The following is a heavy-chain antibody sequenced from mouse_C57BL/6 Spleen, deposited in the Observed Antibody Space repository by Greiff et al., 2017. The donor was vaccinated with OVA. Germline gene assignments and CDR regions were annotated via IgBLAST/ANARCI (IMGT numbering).Heavy chain of an antibody. J-gene: IGHJ2*01. V-gene: IGHV1-82*01. CDR1: GYAFSSSW. Sequence: VKLMESGPELVKPGASVKISCKASGYAFSSSWMNWVKQRPGKGLEWIGRIYPGDGDTNYNGKFKGKATLTADKSSSTAYLQLSSLTSEDSAVYFCARSGDWDDYWGQGTTLTVSS. CDR3: ARSGDWDDY. CDR2: IYPGDGDT. D-gene: IGHD4-1*01.